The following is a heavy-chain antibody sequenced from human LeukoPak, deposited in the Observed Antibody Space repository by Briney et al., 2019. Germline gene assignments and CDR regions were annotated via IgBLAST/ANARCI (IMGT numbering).Heavy chain of an antibody. V-gene: IGHV3-15*01. Sequence: SGGSLRLSCAASGFTFDDYGMSWVRQAPGKGLEWVGRIKAKTNGGTTDYAAPVKGRFAISRDDSKNTLYLQMNSLKTDDTALYYCVTEGPTYGFHSFDTWGQGTTVTISS. CDR3: VTEGPTYGFHSFDT. D-gene: IGHD3-10*01. J-gene: IGHJ3*02. CDR2: IKAKTNGGTT. CDR1: GFTFDDYG.